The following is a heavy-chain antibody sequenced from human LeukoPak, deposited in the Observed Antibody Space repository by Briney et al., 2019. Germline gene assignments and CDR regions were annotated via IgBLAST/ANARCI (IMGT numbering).Heavy chain of an antibody. Sequence: GASVKVSCKASGYTFTGYYMHWVRQAPGQGLEWMGWINPNNGVTNYAQKFQGRVTMTRDTSISTAYMELSRLRSDDTAVYYCASGVAANWFDPWGQGTLVTVSS. D-gene: IGHD6-13*01. V-gene: IGHV1-2*02. CDR2: INPNNGVT. J-gene: IGHJ5*02. CDR3: ASGVAANWFDP. CDR1: GYTFTGYY.